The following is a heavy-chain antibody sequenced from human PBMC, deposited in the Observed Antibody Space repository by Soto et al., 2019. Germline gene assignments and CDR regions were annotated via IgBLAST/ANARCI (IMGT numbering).Heavy chain of an antibody. CDR2: IYPYNGDT. V-gene: IGHV1-18*01. CDR1: GYTFISYG. J-gene: IGHJ5*02. D-gene: IGHD3-16*01. Sequence: QVQLVQSGAEVKKPGASVMVSCKASGYTFISYGLSWVRQAPGQGREWMGWIYPYNGDTNYAQKLQGRVTLTTDTSTSTAYMELRSLRSDDTAMYYCARGSDGDWFDPWGQGTLVTVSS. CDR3: ARGSDGDWFDP.